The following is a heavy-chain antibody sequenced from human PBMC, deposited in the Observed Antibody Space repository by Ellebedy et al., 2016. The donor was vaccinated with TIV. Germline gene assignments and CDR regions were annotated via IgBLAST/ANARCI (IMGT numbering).Heavy chain of an antibody. CDR2: INHSGST. J-gene: IGHJ4*02. D-gene: IGHD6-13*01. CDR3: ARGMGGSWYPDHIDY. V-gene: IGHV4-34*01. CDR1: GASFSDYS. Sequence: SETLSLXCAVYGASFSDYSWSWIRQPPGRGLEWIGEINHSGSTNYNPSLKSRVTISVDTSKNQFSLKLSSVTAADTAVYYCARGMGGSWYPDHIDYWGQGTLVTVSS.